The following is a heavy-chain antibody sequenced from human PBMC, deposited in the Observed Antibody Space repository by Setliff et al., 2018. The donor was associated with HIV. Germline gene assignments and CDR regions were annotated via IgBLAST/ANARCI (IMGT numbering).Heavy chain of an antibody. Sequence: PSETLSLTCAVSGYSVTYGHNWGWIRQPPGKGLEWIASMYYSGSTYYNPSLKSRVTISLDTSKNQLSLRLRSVTAADTAVYYCARRIPLRQWMVPGDSFDVWGRGTKVTVSS. J-gene: IGHJ3*01. D-gene: IGHD3-10*01. CDR3: ARRIPLRQWMVPGDSFDV. V-gene: IGHV4-38-2*01. CDR1: GYSVTYGHN. CDR2: MYYSGST.